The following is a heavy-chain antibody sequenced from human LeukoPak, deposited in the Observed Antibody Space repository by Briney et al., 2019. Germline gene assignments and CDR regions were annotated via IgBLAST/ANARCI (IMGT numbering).Heavy chain of an antibody. D-gene: IGHD3-22*01. CDR3: ARDNSAPYYDSSGYLYY. V-gene: IGHV3-30*04. CDR2: ISYDGRDK. CDR1: GFTFSRYP. J-gene: IGHJ4*02. Sequence: PGGSLRLSCAASGFTFSRYPMHWVRQAPGKGLEWVAVISYDGRDKHHADSVRGRSTISRDNSKNLLYLQMNSLRAEDTAVYYCARDNSAPYYDSSGYLYYWGQGTLVTVSS.